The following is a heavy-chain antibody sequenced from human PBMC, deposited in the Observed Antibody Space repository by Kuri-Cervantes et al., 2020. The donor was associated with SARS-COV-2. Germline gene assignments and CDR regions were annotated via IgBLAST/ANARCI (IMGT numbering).Heavy chain of an antibody. D-gene: IGHD3-9*01. Sequence: GSLRLSSTVSGDSLSSRTYYWGWIRQSPEKGLEWIGSTYESGETYYSSSLKSRLSLPVDASKEQFSLTLTSVTAADTAIYYCARHDAFDRFHNWGQGTQVTVSS. CDR1: GDSLSSRTYY. CDR2: TYESGET. CDR3: ARHDAFDRFHN. V-gene: IGHV4-39*01. J-gene: IGHJ4*02.